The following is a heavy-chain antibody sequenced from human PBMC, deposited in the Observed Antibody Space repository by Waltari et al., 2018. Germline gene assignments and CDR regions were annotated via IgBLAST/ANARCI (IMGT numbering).Heavy chain of an antibody. J-gene: IGHJ4*02. V-gene: IGHV3-74*01. Sequence: EVKLVESGGGLVQPGGSLILSCAASGFTFSDNWMHWVRQAPGKGLVVGSRMNSDATIKDYAVSGKGRFTISRDNAENTLYLQMNSLRIEDTALYYCVRGSSGWYGTDFWGQGTLVTVSS. D-gene: IGHD6-19*01. CDR1: GFTFSDNW. CDR2: MNSDATIK. CDR3: VRGSSGWYGTDF.